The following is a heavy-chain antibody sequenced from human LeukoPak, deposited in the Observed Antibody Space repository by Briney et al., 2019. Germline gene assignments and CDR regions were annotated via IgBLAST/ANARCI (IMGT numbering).Heavy chain of an antibody. Sequence: SETLSLTCTVSGGSISSYYWSWIRQPPGKGLEWFGYIYYSGSTNYNPSLKSRVTISVDTSKNQFSLKLSSVTAADTAVYYCARVKVDSMVRYYFDYWGQGTLVTVSS. D-gene: IGHD3-10*01. CDR1: GGSISSYY. V-gene: IGHV4-59*01. CDR3: ARVKVDSMVRYYFDY. CDR2: IYYSGST. J-gene: IGHJ4*02.